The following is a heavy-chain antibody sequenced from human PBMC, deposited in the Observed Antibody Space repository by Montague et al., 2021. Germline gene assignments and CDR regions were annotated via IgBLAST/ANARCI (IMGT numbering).Heavy chain of an antibody. J-gene: IGHJ4*02. D-gene: IGHD3-16*01. Sequence: TLSLTCTVSGGSINSGGYYWTWIRQHPGKGLEWIGYIYYSGTTYYNPSLKSRVTISVDTSKNQFSLKLSSVTAADTAVYYCARDQGGYFGYWGQGTLVTVSS. CDR3: ARDQGGYFGY. V-gene: IGHV4-31*03. CDR1: GGSINSGGYY. CDR2: IYYSGTT.